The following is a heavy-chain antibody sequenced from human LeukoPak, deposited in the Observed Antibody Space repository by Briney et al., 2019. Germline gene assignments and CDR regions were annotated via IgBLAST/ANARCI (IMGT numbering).Heavy chain of an antibody. D-gene: IGHD2-15*01. V-gene: IGHV3-23*01. J-gene: IGHJ4*02. CDR1: GFTFSTYT. CDR3: AKGPGGSLSPPGE. Sequence: GGSLRLSCAASGFTFSTYTMTWVRQTPGKGLEWVSTISRSGDSAYYADSVKGRFTVSRDNSRTTLYLQVNSLRAEDTAVYYCAKGPGGSLSPPGEWGQGTLVTVSS. CDR2: ISRSGDSA.